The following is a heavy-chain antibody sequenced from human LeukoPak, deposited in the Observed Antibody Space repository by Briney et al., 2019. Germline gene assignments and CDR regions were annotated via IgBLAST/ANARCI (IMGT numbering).Heavy chain of an antibody. D-gene: IGHD3-22*01. CDR1: GYSFTTYW. Sequence: GESLKISCKGSGYSFTTYWIGWVRQMPGKGLEWMGIIYPGDSDTRYSPSFQGQVTISADKSISTAYLQWSSLKASDTAMYYCAREGYGYYDSSGYYYYSEYYFDYWGQGTLVTVSS. V-gene: IGHV5-51*01. CDR3: AREGYGYYDSSGYYYYSEYYFDY. CDR2: IYPGDSDT. J-gene: IGHJ4*02.